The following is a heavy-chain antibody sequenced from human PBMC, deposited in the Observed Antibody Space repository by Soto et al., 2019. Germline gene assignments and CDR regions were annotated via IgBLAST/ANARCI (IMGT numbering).Heavy chain of an antibody. J-gene: IGHJ4*02. D-gene: IGHD1-26*01. CDR3: ASSGSGSYYVPLGY. V-gene: IGHV3-53*01. CDR1: GFTVSSNY. CDR2: IYSGGST. Sequence: PGGSLRLSCAASGFTVSSNYMSWVRQAPGKGLEWVSVIYSGGSTYYADSVKGRFTISRDNSKNTLYLQMNSLRAEDTAVYYCASSGSGSYYVPLGYWGQGTLVTVSS.